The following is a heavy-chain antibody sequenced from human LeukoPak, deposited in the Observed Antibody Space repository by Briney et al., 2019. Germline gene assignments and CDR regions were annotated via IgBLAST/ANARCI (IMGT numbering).Heavy chain of an antibody. D-gene: IGHD3-9*01. CDR1: GGSISSYY. CDR3: ARIGGYFDWLLTDYYYYGMDV. CDR2: IYYSGST. V-gene: IGHV4-59*01. Sequence: PAETLSLTCTVSGGSISSYYWRWIRQPPGKGLEWIGYIYYSGSTNYHPSLKSRVPISVDTSKNQFSLKLSSVTAADTAVYYCARIGGYFDWLLTDYYYYGMDVWGQGTTVTVSS. J-gene: IGHJ6*02.